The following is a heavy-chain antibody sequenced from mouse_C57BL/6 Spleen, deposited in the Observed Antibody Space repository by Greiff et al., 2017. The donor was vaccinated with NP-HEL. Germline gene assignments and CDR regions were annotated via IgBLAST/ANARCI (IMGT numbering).Heavy chain of an antibody. V-gene: IGHV1-39*01. CDR2: INPNYGTT. CDR3: AWGLRGYFDV. D-gene: IGHD2-4*01. Sequence: VQLKESGPERVKPGASVKISCKASVYSFTDYNMNWVKQSNGKSLDWIGVINPNYGTTSYNQKFKGKATLTVDQSSSTAYIQLNSLTSEDSAVYYWAWGLRGYFDVWGTGTTVTVSS. CDR1: VYSFTDYN. J-gene: IGHJ1*03.